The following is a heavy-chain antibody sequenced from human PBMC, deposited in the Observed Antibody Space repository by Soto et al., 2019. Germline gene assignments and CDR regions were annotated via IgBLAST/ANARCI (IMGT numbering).Heavy chain of an antibody. CDR2: VYWDDDR. V-gene: IGHV2-5*02. CDR1: GFSLSTSGVG. J-gene: IGHJ4*02. D-gene: IGHD4-17*01. Sequence: QITLKESGPTLVKPTETLTLTCTFSGFSLSTSGVGVGWIRQPPGKALEWLALVYWDDDRRYSPSLESGLSITKDTSKNQVVLTMANMDPVDTATYYCAQMTRFHYGDYPFDYWGPGTLVTVSS. CDR3: AQMTRFHYGDYPFDY.